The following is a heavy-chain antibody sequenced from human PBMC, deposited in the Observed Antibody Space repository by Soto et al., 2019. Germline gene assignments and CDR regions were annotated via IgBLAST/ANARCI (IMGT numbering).Heavy chain of an antibody. CDR2: MNPNSGNT. CDR1: GYTFTSYD. Sequence: GASVKVSCKGSGYTFTSYDINWVRQGTGQGLEWMGWMNPNSGNTGYAQKFQGRVTMTRNTSISTAYMELSSLRSEDTAVYYCARGRIFGVVIIIYYYMDVWGKGTTVTVSS. D-gene: IGHD3-3*02. J-gene: IGHJ6*03. V-gene: IGHV1-8*01. CDR3: ARGRIFGVVIIIYYYMDV.